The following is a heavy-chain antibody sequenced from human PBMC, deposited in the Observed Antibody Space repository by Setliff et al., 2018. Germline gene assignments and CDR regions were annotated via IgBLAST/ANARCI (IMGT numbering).Heavy chain of an antibody. D-gene: IGHD3-3*01. V-gene: IGHV1-18*01. CDR2: IRNYNANI. J-gene: IGHJ4*02. CDR1: GYSFISYG. CDR3: ARSYENSGSAWPEDY. Sequence: ASVKVSCKASGYSFISYGISWVRQAPGQGLEWMGWIRNYNANINYTENVQGRVTMTTETSTSTAYMELRGLTPDDTAVYYCARSYENSGSAWPEDYWGQGTLVTVSS.